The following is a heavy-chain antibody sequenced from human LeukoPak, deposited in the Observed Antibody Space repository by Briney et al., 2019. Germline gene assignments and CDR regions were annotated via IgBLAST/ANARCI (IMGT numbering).Heavy chain of an antibody. V-gene: IGHV1-18*01. D-gene: IGHD3-10*01. CDR2: VSAYNGNT. Sequence: ASVKVSCKASGYTFTSYAMNWVRQAPGQGLEWMGWVSAYNGNTNYAQKLQGRVTMTTDTSTSTAYMELRSLRSDDTAVYYCARGLGVAPPFDYWGQGTLVTVSS. J-gene: IGHJ4*02. CDR3: ARGLGVAPPFDY. CDR1: GYTFTSYA.